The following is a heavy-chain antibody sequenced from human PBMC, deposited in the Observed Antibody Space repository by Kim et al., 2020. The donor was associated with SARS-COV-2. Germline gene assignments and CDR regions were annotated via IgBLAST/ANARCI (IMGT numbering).Heavy chain of an antibody. V-gene: IGHV4-34*01. CDR3: ARAYQLSRWGWFDP. CDR1: GGSFSGYY. J-gene: IGHJ5*02. D-gene: IGHD2-2*01. Sequence: SETLSLTCAVYGGSFSGYYWSWIRQPPGKGLEWIGEINHSESTNYNPSLKSRVTISVDTSKNQFSLKLSSVTAADTAVYYCARAYQLSRWGWFDPWGQGT. CDR2: INHSEST.